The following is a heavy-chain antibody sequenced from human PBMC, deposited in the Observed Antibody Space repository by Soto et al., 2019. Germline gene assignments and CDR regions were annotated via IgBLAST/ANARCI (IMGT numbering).Heavy chain of an antibody. J-gene: IGHJ6*02. CDR1: GGPISSYY. CDR2: IYYSGST. CDR3: ARWTGSYYYYGMDV. D-gene: IGHD5-12*01. V-gene: IGHV4-59*01. Sequence: SETLSLTCTVSGGPISSYYWSWIRQPPGKGLEWIGYIYYSGSTNYNPSLKSRVTISVDTSKNQFSLKLSSVTAADTAVYYCARWTGSYYYYGMDVWGQGTTVTVSS.